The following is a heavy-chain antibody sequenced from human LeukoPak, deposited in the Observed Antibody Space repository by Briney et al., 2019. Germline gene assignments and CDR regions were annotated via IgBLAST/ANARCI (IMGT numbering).Heavy chain of an antibody. J-gene: IGHJ4*02. CDR2: IYHSGST. CDR1: GGSISSGGYS. V-gene: IGHV4-30-2*01. CDR3: ARRVVGATTWSGFDY. D-gene: IGHD1-26*01. Sequence: PSETLSLTCAVSGGSISSGGYSWSWIRQPPGKGLEWIGYIYHSGSTYYNPSLKSRVTISVDRSKNQFSLKLSSVTAADTAVYYCARRVVGATTWSGFDYWGQGTLVTVSS.